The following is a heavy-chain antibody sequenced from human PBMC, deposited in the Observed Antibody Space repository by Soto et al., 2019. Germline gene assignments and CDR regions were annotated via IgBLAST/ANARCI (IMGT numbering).Heavy chain of an antibody. J-gene: IGHJ4*02. CDR2: IYYSGST. Sequence: SETLSLTCTVSGGSISSYYWSWIRQPPGKGLEWIGYIYYSGSTNYNPSLKSRVTISVDTSKNQFSLRLSSVTAADTAVYYCARVWSGYYKFDSWGQGTLVTVSS. CDR1: GGSISSYY. CDR3: ARVWSGYYKFDS. V-gene: IGHV4-59*08. D-gene: IGHD3-3*01.